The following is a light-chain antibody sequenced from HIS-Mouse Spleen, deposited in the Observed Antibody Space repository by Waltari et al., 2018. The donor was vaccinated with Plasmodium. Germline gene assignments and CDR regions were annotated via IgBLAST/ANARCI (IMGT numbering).Light chain of an antibody. V-gene: IGLV3-19*01. Sequence: SSELTQDPAVSVALGQTVRITCQGDSLRSYYASWYQQKPGQAPVLVIYGKNNRPSGIPGLFSGSSSGNTASLTITGAQAEDEADYYCNSRDSSGNHQVFGGGTKLTVL. CDR3: NSRDSSGNHQV. CDR2: GKN. CDR1: SLRSYY. J-gene: IGLJ3*02.